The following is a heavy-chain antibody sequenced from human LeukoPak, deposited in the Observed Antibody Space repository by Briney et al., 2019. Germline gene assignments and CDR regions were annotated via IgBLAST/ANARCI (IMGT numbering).Heavy chain of an antibody. V-gene: IGHV1-2*06. CDR2: INPNSGGT. CDR1: GYTFTGYY. J-gene: IGHJ4*02. D-gene: IGHD3-9*01. CDR3: ARALDILTGPDY. Sequence: GASVKVSCKASGYTFTGYYMHWVRQAPGQGLEWMGRINPNSGGTNYAQKFQGRVTMTRDTSISSAYMELSRLRSDDTAVYYCARALDILTGPDYWGQGTLVTVSS.